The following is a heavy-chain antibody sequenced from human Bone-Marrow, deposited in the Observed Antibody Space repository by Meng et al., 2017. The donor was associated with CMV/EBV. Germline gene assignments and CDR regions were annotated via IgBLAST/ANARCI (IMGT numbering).Heavy chain of an antibody. CDR1: GFTFSSYA. D-gene: IGHD5-12*01. Sequence: GESLKISCAASGFTFSSYAMSWVRQAPGKGLEWVSVIYSGGSSTYYADSVKGRFTISRDNSKNTLYLQMNSLRAEDTAVYYCARGLIGSGYGAVGYWGQGTLVTVSS. J-gene: IGHJ4*02. CDR2: IYSGGSST. V-gene: IGHV3-23*03. CDR3: ARGLIGSGYGAVGY.